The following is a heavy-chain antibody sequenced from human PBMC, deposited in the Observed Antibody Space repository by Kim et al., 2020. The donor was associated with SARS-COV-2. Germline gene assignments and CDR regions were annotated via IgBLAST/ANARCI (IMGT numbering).Heavy chain of an antibody. D-gene: IGHD4-17*01. CDR3: AKSTDYGDYYYYYGMDV. J-gene: IGHJ6*02. Sequence: VKGRFTISRDNSKNTLYLQMNSLRAEDTAVYYCAKSTDYGDYYYYYGMDVWGQGTTVTVSS. V-gene: IGHV3-23*01.